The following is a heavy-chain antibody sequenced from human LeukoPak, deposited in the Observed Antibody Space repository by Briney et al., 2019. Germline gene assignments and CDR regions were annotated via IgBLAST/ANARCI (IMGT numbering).Heavy chain of an antibody. CDR3: ARHSSGSGGAFQY. J-gene: IGHJ4*02. CDR1: GGSISSYY. V-gene: IGHV4-59*08. Sequence: SETLPLTCTVSGGSISSYYWSWIRQPPGKGLEWIGYMDDSGSTNYNPSLTSRVTISEDTSKNQLSLKLGSVTAADTAVYYCARHSSGSGGAFQYWGQGTPVTVSS. CDR2: MDDSGST. D-gene: IGHD6-19*01.